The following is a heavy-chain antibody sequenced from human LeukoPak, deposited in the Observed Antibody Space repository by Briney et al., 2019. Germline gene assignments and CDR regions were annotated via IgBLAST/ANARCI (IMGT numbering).Heavy chain of an antibody. Sequence: PGGSLRLSCTASGFTISGYEMNWVRQAPGKGLEWVSYISSGGSTTYYADSVKGRFTISRDNAKNSLYLQMTSLRAEDTAVYHCASLSDYWGQGILVTVSS. CDR3: ASLSDY. CDR2: ISSGGSTT. J-gene: IGHJ4*02. CDR1: GFTISGYE. V-gene: IGHV3-48*03.